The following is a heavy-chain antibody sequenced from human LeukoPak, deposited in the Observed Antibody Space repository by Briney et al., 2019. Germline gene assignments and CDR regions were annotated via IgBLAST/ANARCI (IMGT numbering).Heavy chain of an antibody. CDR2: ISHSGNT. Sequence: PSETLSLTCTVSGGAVNSYYWSWIRQTPGKGLEWIGYISHSGNTDYAPSLKSRVTMSLDTSKNQFALKLSSVTAADTALYYCARGFCSDEFCQVFTHWGQGTLVTVSS. V-gene: IGHV4-59*02. J-gene: IGHJ4*02. CDR3: ARGFCSDEFCQVFTH. CDR1: GGAVNSYY. D-gene: IGHD3-3*01.